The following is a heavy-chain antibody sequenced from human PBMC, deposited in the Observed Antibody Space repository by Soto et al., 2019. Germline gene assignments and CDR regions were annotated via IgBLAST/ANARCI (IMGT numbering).Heavy chain of an antibody. CDR3: ARGLGVATSDY. CDR2: INGDGSSR. Sequence: GGSLRLSCAASGFSFSNHWMHWVRQAPGKGLVWVSRINGDGSSRSYADSVKGRFTISRDNAKNTLYLQMNSLGAEDTAVYYCARGLGVATSDYWGQGTLVTVSS. V-gene: IGHV3-74*01. J-gene: IGHJ4*02. CDR1: GFSFSNHW. D-gene: IGHD5-12*01.